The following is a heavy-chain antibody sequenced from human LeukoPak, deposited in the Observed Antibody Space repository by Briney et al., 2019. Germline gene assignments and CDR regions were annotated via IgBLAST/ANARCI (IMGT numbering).Heavy chain of an antibody. V-gene: IGHV3-30*02. J-gene: IGHJ4*02. CDR1: GFTFSSYG. Sequence: GGSLRLSCAASGFTFSSYGMHWVRQAPGKGLEWVAFIRYDGSNKYYADSVKGRFTISRDNSKNTLYLQMNSLRAEDTAVYYCAKEVALRYSYGGSFDYWGQGTLVTVSS. CDR2: IRYDGSNK. CDR3: AKEVALRYSYGGSFDY. D-gene: IGHD5-18*01.